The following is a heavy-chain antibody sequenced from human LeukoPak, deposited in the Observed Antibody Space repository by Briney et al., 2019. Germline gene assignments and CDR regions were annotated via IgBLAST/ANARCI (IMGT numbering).Heavy chain of an antibody. J-gene: IGHJ4*02. CDR3: ARDNSRVVVAATLDY. CDR2: ISGTSNYI. Sequence: GGSLRLSCAASGFTFSSYSMNWVRQAPGKGLEWVSSISGTSNYIYYADSVKGRFTISRDNSKNTLYLQMNSLRAEDTAVYYCARDNSRVVVAATLDYWGQGTLVTVSS. D-gene: IGHD2-15*01. V-gene: IGHV3-21*01. CDR1: GFTFSSYS.